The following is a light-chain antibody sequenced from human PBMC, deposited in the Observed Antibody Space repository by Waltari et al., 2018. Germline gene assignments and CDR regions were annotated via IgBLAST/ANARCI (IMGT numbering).Light chain of an antibody. CDR2: GAS. Sequence: EIVMTQSPATLSVSQGGRATLSCRASQSVSSNLAWYQQKPGQAPRLLIYGASTRATGIPARFSGSGSGTEFTLTISSLQSEDFAVYYCQQSSNWPRTFGQGTKVEIK. CDR3: QQSSNWPRT. J-gene: IGKJ1*01. CDR1: QSVSSN. V-gene: IGKV3-15*01.